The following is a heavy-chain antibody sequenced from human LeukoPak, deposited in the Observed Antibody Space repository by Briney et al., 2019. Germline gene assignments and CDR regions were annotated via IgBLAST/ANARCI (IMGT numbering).Heavy chain of an antibody. V-gene: IGHV3-21*01. CDR2: ISSSSSYI. J-gene: IGHJ4*02. Sequence: GGSLRLSCAASGFTFSTYSMNWVRQAPGKGLEWVSSISSSSSYIYYADSVKGRFTISRDNAKNSLYLQMNSLRAEDTAVYYCASHTNPTGYWGQGTLVTVSS. CDR1: GFTFSTYS. CDR3: ASHTNPTGY. D-gene: IGHD1-1*01.